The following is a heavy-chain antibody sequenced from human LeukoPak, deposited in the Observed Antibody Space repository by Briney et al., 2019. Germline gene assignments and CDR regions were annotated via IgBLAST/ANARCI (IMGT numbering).Heavy chain of an antibody. Sequence: SVKVSCKASGGTFSSYAISWVRQAPGQGLEWMGGIIPIFGTANYAQKFQGRVTITTDESTSTAYMELSSLRSEDAAVYYCASSRRPRGYVEMATIIPSIGWGQGTLVTVSS. CDR3: ASSRRPRGYVEMATIIPSIG. D-gene: IGHD5-24*01. J-gene: IGHJ4*02. V-gene: IGHV1-69*05. CDR1: GGTFSSYA. CDR2: IIPIFGTA.